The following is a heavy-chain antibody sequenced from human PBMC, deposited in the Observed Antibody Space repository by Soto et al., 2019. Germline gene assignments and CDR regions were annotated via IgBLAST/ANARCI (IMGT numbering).Heavy chain of an antibody. V-gene: IGHV1-2*04. CDR2: INPNSGGT. D-gene: IGHD2-2*01. Sequence: ASVKVSCKASGYTFTGYSMRWVRQAPGQGLEWMGWINPNSGGTNYAQKFQGWVTMTRDTSISTAYMELSRLRSDDTAVYYCAREFGCSSTSCYGFDYWGQGTLVTVSS. CDR1: GYTFTGYS. CDR3: AREFGCSSTSCYGFDY. J-gene: IGHJ4*02.